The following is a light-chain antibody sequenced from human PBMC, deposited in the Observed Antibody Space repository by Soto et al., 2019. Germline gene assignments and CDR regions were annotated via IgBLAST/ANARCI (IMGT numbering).Light chain of an antibody. J-gene: IGLJ3*02. CDR3: AAWDDSLSGWV. CDR2: RNN. CDR1: SSNIGSNY. Sequence: QSVLTQPPSVSEAPGLGVTISCSGSSSNIGSNYVYWYQQLPGTAPKLLIYRNNQRPSGVPDRFSGSKSGTSASLAISGLRSEDEADYYCAAWDDSLSGWVFGGGTKLTVL. V-gene: IGLV1-47*01.